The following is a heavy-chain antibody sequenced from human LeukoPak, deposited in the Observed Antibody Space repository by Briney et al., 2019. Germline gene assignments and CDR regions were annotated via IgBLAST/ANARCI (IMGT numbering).Heavy chain of an antibody. D-gene: IGHD2-15*01. J-gene: IGHJ3*02. CDR3: AKALGFRAHAFDI. CDR1: GFTVSSNY. CDR2: IYSGGST. Sequence: GGSLRLSCAASGFTVSSNYMSWVRQAPGKGLEWVSVIYSGGSTYYADSVKGRFTISRDNSKNTLYLRMNSLRAEDTAVYYCAKALGFRAHAFDIWGQGTMVTVSS. V-gene: IGHV3-66*01.